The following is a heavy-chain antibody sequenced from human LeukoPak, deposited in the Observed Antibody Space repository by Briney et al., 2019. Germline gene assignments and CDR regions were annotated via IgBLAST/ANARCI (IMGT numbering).Heavy chain of an antibody. Sequence: ASVKLSCKAAGYTVTSYGISWGGQAPGQGRGGRGGMSAYNGNTNYAQKLQGRVTMTTDTSTSTAYMELRSLRSDDTAVYYCARGPSSLYSSGWYGGNFDYWGQGTLVTVSS. D-gene: IGHD6-19*01. J-gene: IGHJ4*02. V-gene: IGHV1-18*01. CDR2: MSAYNGNT. CDR1: GYTVTSYG. CDR3: ARGPSSLYSSGWYGGNFDY.